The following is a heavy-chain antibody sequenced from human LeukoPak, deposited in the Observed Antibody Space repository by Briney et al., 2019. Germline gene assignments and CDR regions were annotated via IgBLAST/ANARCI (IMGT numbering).Heavy chain of an antibody. D-gene: IGHD3-22*01. Sequence: PSETLSLPCAVYGGSFSGYYWSWIRQPPGKGLEWIGEINHSGSTNYNPSLKSRVTISVDTSKNQLSLKLSSVTAADTAVYFCARGPPTDYYDSSGFYYVFDYWGQGTLVTVSS. V-gene: IGHV4-34*01. J-gene: IGHJ4*02. CDR3: ARGPPTDYYDSSGFYYVFDY. CDR2: INHSGST. CDR1: GGSFSGYY.